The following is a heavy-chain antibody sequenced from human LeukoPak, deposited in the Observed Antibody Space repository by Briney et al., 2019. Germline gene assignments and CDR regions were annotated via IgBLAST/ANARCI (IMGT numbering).Heavy chain of an antibody. J-gene: IGHJ4*02. CDR1: GFTFSSYW. D-gene: IGHD3-22*01. V-gene: IGHV3-7*01. CDR2: IKQDGSEK. Sequence: GGSLRLSCAASGFTFSSYWMSWVRQAPGKGLEWVANIKQDGSEKYYVESVKGRFTISRDKAKNSLYLQMNSLRAEDTAVYYCARDLYDSSGYYLGYYFDYWGQGTLVTVSS. CDR3: ARDLYDSSGYYLGYYFDY.